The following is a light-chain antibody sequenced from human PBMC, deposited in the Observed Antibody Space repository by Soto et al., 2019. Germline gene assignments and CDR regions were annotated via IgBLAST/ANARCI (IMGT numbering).Light chain of an antibody. CDR2: DAS. Sequence: IVLTQSPATLSLSPGERATLSCRASQSVSSYLAWYQHKPVQAPRLLIYDASNRATGIPARFSGSGSGTDFTLTISSLEPEDFALYYCQQRSNWPSFGQGTRLEIK. V-gene: IGKV3-11*01. CDR1: QSVSSY. J-gene: IGKJ5*01. CDR3: QQRSNWPS.